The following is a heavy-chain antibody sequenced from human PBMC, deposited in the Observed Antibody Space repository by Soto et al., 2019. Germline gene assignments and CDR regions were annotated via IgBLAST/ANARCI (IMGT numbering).Heavy chain of an antibody. V-gene: IGHV3-11*06. J-gene: IGHJ6*02. CDR1: GFTFSAYY. CDR2: ISSSSSYI. CDR3: ARVFIPYATPMNYYYYGMDV. Sequence: QVQLVESGGGLVKPGGSLRLSCAASGFTFSAYYMTWIRQAPGRGLEWVSSISSSSSYIYYADSVKGRFTISRDNAKNSLYLQMNSLSAEDTAVYYCARVFIPYATPMNYYYYGMDVWGQGTTVTVSS. D-gene: IGHD2-2*01.